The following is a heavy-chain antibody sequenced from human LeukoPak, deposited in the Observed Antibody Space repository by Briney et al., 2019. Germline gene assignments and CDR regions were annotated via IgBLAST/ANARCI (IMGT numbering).Heavy chain of an antibody. V-gene: IGHV3-43*02. J-gene: IGHJ4*02. Sequence: TGGSLRLSCAASGFTFDDYAMHWVRQAPGKGLEWVSLISGDGGSTYYADSVKGRFTISRDNSKNSLYLQMNSLRAEDTALYYCAKGLSSSWYFSYFDYWGQGTLVTVSS. CDR2: ISGDGGST. CDR3: AKGLSSSWYFSYFDY. CDR1: GFTFDDYA. D-gene: IGHD6-13*01.